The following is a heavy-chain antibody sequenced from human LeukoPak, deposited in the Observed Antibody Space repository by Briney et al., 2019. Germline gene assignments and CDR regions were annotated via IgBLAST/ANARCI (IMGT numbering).Heavy chain of an antibody. D-gene: IGHD2-15*01. V-gene: IGHV4-39*01. CDR2: IYYTGHN. CDR3: ARQQCNGGSCYSRAIWFDP. Sequence: PSETLSLTCTVSGGSVSSSTYYWGWIRQPPGKGLEWIASIYYTGHNYYNPSLKSRVTISVDTSKNHFSLNLNSVTAADTAAYYCARQQCNGGSCYSRAIWFDPWGQGTLVSVSP. CDR1: GGSVSSSTYY. J-gene: IGHJ5*02.